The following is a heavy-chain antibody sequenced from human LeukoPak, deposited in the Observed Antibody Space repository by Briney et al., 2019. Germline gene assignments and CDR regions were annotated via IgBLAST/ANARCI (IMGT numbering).Heavy chain of an antibody. CDR2: FDPEDGET. CDR1: GYALTELS. J-gene: IGHJ5*02. Sequence: GASVKVSCKVSGYALTELSMHWVRQAPGKGLEWMGGFDPEDGETIYAQKFQGRVTMTEDTSTDTAYMELSSLRSEDTAVYYCATARVGATQSWFDPWGQGTLVTVSP. CDR3: ATARVGATQSWFDP. V-gene: IGHV1-24*01. D-gene: IGHD1-26*01.